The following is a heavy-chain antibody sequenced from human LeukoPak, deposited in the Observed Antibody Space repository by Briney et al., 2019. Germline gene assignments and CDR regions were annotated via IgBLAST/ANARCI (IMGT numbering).Heavy chain of an antibody. CDR3: ARARGYSYGYVPGLDY. J-gene: IGHJ4*02. D-gene: IGHD5-18*01. CDR2: INPSGGST. V-gene: IGHV1-46*01. Sequence: ASVKVSCKASGYTFTSYYMHWLRQAPGQGLEWMGIINPSGGSTSYAQKFQGRFTMTRHTSTSTVYMELSSLRSEDTAVYYCARARGYSYGYVPGLDYWGQGPLVTVSS. CDR1: GYTFTSYY.